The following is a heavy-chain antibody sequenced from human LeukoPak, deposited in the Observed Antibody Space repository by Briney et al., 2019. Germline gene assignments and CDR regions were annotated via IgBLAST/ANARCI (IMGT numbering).Heavy chain of an antibody. CDR1: GFTFSSYG. D-gene: IGHD5-12*01. V-gene: IGHV3-23*01. J-gene: IGHJ4*02. CDR2: MSGSSTTS. Sequence: GGSLRLSCAASGFTFSSYGMSWVRQAPGKGLEWVASMSGSSTTSEYADSVKGRFTISRDNSKNTLYLQMNSLRAEDTAVYYCAKDWGGRWLRTSTDYFDYWGQGTLVTVSS. CDR3: AKDWGGRWLRTSTDYFDY.